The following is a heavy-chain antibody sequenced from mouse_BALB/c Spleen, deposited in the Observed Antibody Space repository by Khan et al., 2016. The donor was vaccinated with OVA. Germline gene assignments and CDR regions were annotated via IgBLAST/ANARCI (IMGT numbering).Heavy chain of an antibody. J-gene: IGHJ3*01. CDR3: ANGNYGWFAY. CDR1: GFTFSSFV. CDR2: ISSAATYT. Sequence: EVELVESGGGLVEPGGSLKLSCAASGFTFSSFVMSWVRQTPEKRLEWVATISSAATYTYYPDSVKGRFTISRDNAKKTLYLQMNRRRSDDTAIYYCANGNYGWFAYWGQGTLVTVST. D-gene: IGHD2-1*01. V-gene: IGHV5-9-1*01.